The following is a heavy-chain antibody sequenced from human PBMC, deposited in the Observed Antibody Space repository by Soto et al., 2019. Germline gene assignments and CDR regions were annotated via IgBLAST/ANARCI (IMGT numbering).Heavy chain of an antibody. CDR3: ARLAPESSGWYHYYGMDV. CDR2: IYYSGST. J-gene: IGHJ6*02. CDR1: GGAIGGYY. D-gene: IGHD6-19*01. V-gene: IGHV4-59*01. Sequence: LSLTCSLSGGAIGGYYWSWIRQHPGKGLEWIGYIYYSGSTNYNPSLKSRVTISVDTSKNQFSLKLSSVTAADTAVYYCARLAPESSGWYHYYGMDVWGQGTTVTVSS.